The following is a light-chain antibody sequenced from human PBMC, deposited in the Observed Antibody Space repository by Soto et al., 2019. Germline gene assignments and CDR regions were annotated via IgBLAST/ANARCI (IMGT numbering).Light chain of an antibody. CDR2: KDN. J-gene: IGLJ1*01. CDR1: TSNIGFNT. CDR3: SSYRTGGPFV. V-gene: IGLV1-44*01. Sequence: QSVLTQPPSASGTPGQRVTISCSGGTSNIGFNTVTWYQQVPGTAPKLLIYKDNRRPSGVPDRISGSKSGTSASLAISGLQSEDEADYYCSSYRTGGPFVFGTGTKLTVL.